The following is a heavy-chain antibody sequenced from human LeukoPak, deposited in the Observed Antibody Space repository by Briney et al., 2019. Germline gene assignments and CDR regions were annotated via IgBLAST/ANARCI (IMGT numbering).Heavy chain of an antibody. Sequence: SETLSLTCTVSGGSISSYYWSWIRQPPGKGLEWIGYIYYSGSTNYNPSLKSRVTISVDTSKNQFSLKLSSVTAADTAVYYCARRGLRRRDGPNAFDIWGQGTMVTVSS. V-gene: IGHV4-59*01. CDR2: IYYSGST. CDR1: GGSISSYY. D-gene: IGHD4-17*01. J-gene: IGHJ3*02. CDR3: ARRGLRRRDGPNAFDI.